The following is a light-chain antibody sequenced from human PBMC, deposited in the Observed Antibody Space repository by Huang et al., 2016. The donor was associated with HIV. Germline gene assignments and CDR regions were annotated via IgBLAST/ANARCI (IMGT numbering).Light chain of an antibody. CDR2: GAS. CDR1: QSVSSN. J-gene: IGKJ5*01. CDR3: QQYDNGPIA. V-gene: IGKV3-15*01. Sequence: EIVMTQSPATLSVSPGERATLSCRASQSVSSNLAWYQQKHGQAPRLRIYGASTRVTGVPARFSGSGSGTEFTLTISSLQSEDFAVYYCQQYDNGPIAFGQGTRLEI.